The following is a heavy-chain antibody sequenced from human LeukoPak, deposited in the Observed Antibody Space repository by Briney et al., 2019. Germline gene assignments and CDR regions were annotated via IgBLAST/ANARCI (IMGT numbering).Heavy chain of an antibody. CDR3: TRDLYNWFDP. Sequence: SETLSLTCTVSGGSISSYYWSWIRQPAGKGPEWIGRIYTSGSTNYNPSLKSRVTISVDTSKNQFSLKLSSVTAADTAVYYCTRDLYNWFDPWGQGTLVTVSS. V-gene: IGHV4-4*07. J-gene: IGHJ5*02. CDR1: GGSISSYY. D-gene: IGHD2/OR15-2a*01. CDR2: IYTSGST.